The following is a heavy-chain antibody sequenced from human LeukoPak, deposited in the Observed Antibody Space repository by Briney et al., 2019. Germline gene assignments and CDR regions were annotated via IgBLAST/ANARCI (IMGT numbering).Heavy chain of an antibody. V-gene: IGHV5-51*03. Sequence: KPGESLKISCKGSGYSFTSYWIGWVRQMPGKGLDWMGIIYPGDSDTRYSPSFQGQVAISADKSISTAYLQWSSLKASDTAMYYCARRGRGLPDSNWFDPWGQGTLVTVSS. CDR2: IYPGDSDT. D-gene: IGHD1-14*01. J-gene: IGHJ5*02. CDR3: ARRGRGLPDSNWFDP. CDR1: GYSFTSYW.